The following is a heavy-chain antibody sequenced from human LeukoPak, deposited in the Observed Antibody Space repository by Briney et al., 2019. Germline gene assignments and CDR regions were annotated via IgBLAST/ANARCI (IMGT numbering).Heavy chain of an antibody. D-gene: IGHD2-8*02. Sequence: SETLSLTCAVYGGSFSGYYWSWIRQPPGKGLEWIGEINHSGSTNYNPSLKSRVTISADTSKNQFSLKLSSVTAADTAVYYCARGYWFYIDYWGQGTLVTVSS. CDR2: INHSGST. CDR3: ARGYWFYIDY. J-gene: IGHJ4*02. CDR1: GGSFSGYY. V-gene: IGHV4-34*01.